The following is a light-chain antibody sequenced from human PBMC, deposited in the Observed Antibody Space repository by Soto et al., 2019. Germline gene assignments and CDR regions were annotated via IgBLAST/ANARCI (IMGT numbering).Light chain of an antibody. Sequence: DIQLTQSPSFLSASVGDRVTITCRASQGISSYLAWYQQKPGKAPKLLIYAASTLQSGVPSRFSGSGSGTEFTLTISSLQTEDFATYYCQHDTFGQGTKLEIK. CDR3: QHDT. CDR1: QGISSY. V-gene: IGKV1-9*01. CDR2: AAS. J-gene: IGKJ2*01.